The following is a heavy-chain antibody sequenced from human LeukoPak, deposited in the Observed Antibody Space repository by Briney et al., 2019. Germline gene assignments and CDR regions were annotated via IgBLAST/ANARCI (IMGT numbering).Heavy chain of an antibody. J-gene: IGHJ3*02. D-gene: IGHD2/OR15-2a*01. Sequence: GGSLRLSCAASGFTFSDHYMSWIRQAPGKGLEWISYISTGDTAIFYADSVKGRFTISRDNAKNSLYLQMNSLRVEDTAVYSCVRGESGIQENSFDIWGQGTLVTVSS. V-gene: IGHV3-11*01. CDR2: ISTGDTAI. CDR1: GFTFSDHY. CDR3: VRGESGIQENSFDI.